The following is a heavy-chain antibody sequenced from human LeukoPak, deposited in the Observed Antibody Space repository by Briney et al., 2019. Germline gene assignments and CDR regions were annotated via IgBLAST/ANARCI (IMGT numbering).Heavy chain of an antibody. V-gene: IGHV4-38-2*02. CDR3: ARVYYYGSSGYYSHY. D-gene: IGHD3-22*01. J-gene: IGHJ4*02. CDR2: FYHGGST. Sequence: SETLSLTCTVSGYSISTGYYWDWIRQPPGKGLEWIGTFYHGGSTYYNPSLKSRVTISVDTSKNQFSLKLSSVTAADTAVYYCARVYYYGSSGYYSHYWGQGTLVTVSS. CDR1: GYSISTGYY.